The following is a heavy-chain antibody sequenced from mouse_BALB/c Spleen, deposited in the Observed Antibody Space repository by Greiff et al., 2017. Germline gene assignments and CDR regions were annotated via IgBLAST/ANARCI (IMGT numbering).Heavy chain of an antibody. CDR2: IDPDNGDT. D-gene: IGHD1-1*01. CDR3: NEMSITTVVAPYAVDY. J-gene: IGHJ4*01. Sequence: VQLQQSGAELVRPGASVKLSCTASGYNIKDYYMYWVKQRPEQGLEWIGWIDPDNGDTEYAPKFQGKATMTADTSSNTAYLQLSSLTSEDAAFYYFNEMSITTVVAPYAVDYWGQGTSLTVSS. V-gene: IGHV14-4*02. CDR1: GYNIKDYY.